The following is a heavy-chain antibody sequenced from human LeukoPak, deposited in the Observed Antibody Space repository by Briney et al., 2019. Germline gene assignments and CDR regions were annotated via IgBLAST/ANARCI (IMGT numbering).Heavy chain of an antibody. D-gene: IGHD3-22*01. V-gene: IGHV1-2*02. CDR2: INPNSGGT. J-gene: IGHJ4*02. CDR3: ATGSYYYDSSGYCPLEFDY. CDR1: GYSITGHY. Sequence: GASVKVSCKASGYSITGHYMHWVRQAPGQGLEWMGWINPNSGGTNYAQKFQGRVTMTRDTSISTAYMELSRLRSDDTAVYYCATGSYYYDSSGYCPLEFDYWGQGTLVTVSS.